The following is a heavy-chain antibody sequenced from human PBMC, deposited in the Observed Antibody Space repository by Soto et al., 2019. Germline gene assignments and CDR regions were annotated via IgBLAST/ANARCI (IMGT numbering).Heavy chain of an antibody. J-gene: IGHJ5*02. D-gene: IGHD3-16*01. V-gene: IGHV3-23*01. CDR1: GFMFSDYA. Sequence: GSLRLSCAASGFMFSDYAMTWARQAPGKELEWVSGLLRPGRSTYYADSVKGRFTISGDTSANTVYLQMDSLRAEDTAVYYCAKDAIANDGIWLMDSWGQGTVVTVS. CDR2: LLRPGRST. CDR3: AKDAIANDGIWLMDS.